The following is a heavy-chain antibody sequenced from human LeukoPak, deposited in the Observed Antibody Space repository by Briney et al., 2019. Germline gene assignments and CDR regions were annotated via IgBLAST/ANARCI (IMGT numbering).Heavy chain of an antibody. CDR1: GFTFSSYW. CDR2: IYSDGGTT. CDR3: AGGDRNGWYFYY. V-gene: IGHV3-74*01. D-gene: IGHD6-19*01. Sequence: PGGSLRLSCAASGFTFSSYWMHWVRQAPGKGLVWVSHIYSDGGTTSYADSVKGRFTISRDNGKNSLYLQMNSLRAEDTALYYCAGGDRNGWYFYYWGQGTLVTVSS. J-gene: IGHJ4*02.